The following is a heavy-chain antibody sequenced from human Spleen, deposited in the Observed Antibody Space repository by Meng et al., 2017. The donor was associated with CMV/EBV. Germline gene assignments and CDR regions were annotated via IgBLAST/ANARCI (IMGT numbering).Heavy chain of an antibody. CDR3: ARVSNDYGDSWMDV. CDR1: GFTVSSNY. Sequence: GGSLRLSCAASGFTVSSNYMSWVRQAPGKGLEWVSVIYSGGSTYYADSVKGRFTISRDNSKNTLYPQMNSLRAEDTAVYYCARVSNDYGDSWMDVWGQGTTVTVSS. V-gene: IGHV3-53*01. D-gene: IGHD4-17*01. CDR2: IYSGGST. J-gene: IGHJ6*02.